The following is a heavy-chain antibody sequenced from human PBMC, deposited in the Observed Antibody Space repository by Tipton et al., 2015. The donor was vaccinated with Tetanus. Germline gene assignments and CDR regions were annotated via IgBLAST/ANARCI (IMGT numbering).Heavy chain of an antibody. V-gene: IGHV4-30-4*01. CDR1: GDSLSNGDYY. D-gene: IGHD5-18*01. Sequence: TLSLTCTVSGDSLSNGDYYWSWIRQPPGKGLESIGYIYYSGSTYYNPSLKSRVTISVDTSKNQFSLKLNSVTAADTAVYYCVRGRGLGAYSYGFEYWGQGALVTVSS. CDR2: IYYSGST. CDR3: VRGRGLGAYSYGFEY. J-gene: IGHJ4*02.